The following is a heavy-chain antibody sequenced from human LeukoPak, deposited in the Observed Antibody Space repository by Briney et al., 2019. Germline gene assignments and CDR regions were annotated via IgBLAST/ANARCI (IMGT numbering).Heavy chain of an antibody. J-gene: IGHJ4*02. CDR2: INHSGST. V-gene: IGHV4-34*01. CDR3: ARGASNSGPFDY. D-gene: IGHD6-19*01. Sequence: SETLSLTCAVYGGSFSGYYWGWIRQPPGKGLEWIGEINHSGSTNYNPSLKSRVTISVDTSKNQFSLKLRSVTAADTAVYYCARGASNSGPFDYWGQGTLVPVSS. CDR1: GGSFSGYY.